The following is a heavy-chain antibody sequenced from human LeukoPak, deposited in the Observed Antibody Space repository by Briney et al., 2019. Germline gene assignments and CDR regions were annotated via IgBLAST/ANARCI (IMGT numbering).Heavy chain of an antibody. CDR1: EFIFSSYW. CDR2: INQDGSEK. Sequence: PGGSLRLSCAASEFIFSSYWMSWVRQAPGKGLEWVANINQDGSEKYYVDSVKGRFTISRDNAKNSLYLQMNSLRAEDTAIYYCARGSGSYGYWGQGTLVTVSS. V-gene: IGHV3-7*01. J-gene: IGHJ4*02. CDR3: ARGSGSYGY. D-gene: IGHD1-26*01.